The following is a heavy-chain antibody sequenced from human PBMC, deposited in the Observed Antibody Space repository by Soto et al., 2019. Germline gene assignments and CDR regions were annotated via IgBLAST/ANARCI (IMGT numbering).Heavy chain of an antibody. CDR3: TTDPYYDSFYGMDV. V-gene: IGHV3-15*01. D-gene: IGHD3-3*01. CDR1: GFTFSSYA. J-gene: IGHJ6*02. CDR2: IKSKTDGGTT. Sequence: GGSLRLSCAASGFTFSSYAMSWVRQAPGKGLEWVGRIKSKTDGGTTDYAAPVKGRFTISRDDSKNTLYLQMNSLKTEDTAVYYCTTDPYYDSFYGMDVWGQGTTVTVSS.